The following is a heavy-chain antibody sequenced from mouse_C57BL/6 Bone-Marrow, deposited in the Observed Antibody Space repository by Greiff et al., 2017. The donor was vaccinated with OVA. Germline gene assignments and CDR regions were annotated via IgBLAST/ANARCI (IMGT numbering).Heavy chain of an antibody. J-gene: IGHJ3*01. Sequence: EVQLQQSGPELVKPGASVKISCKASGYTFTDYYMNWVKQSHGKSLEWIGDINPNNGGTSYNQKFKGKATLTVDKSSSTAYMELRSLTSEDSAVYYCARRAQATCRTWFAYWGQGTLVTVSA. CDR3: ARRAQATCRTWFAY. D-gene: IGHD3-2*02. V-gene: IGHV1-26*01. CDR1: GYTFTDYY. CDR2: INPNNGGT.